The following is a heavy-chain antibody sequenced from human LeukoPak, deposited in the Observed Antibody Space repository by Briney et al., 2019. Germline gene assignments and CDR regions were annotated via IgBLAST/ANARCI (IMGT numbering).Heavy chain of an antibody. CDR2: ISGSGGST. CDR3: AKAKYYYDSSGYYAYYFDY. V-gene: IGHV3-23*01. J-gene: IGHJ4*02. Sequence: PGGSLRLSCAAPGFTFSIYAMSWVRQAPGKGLEWVSAISGSGGSTYYADSVKGRFTISRDNSKNTLYLQMNSLRAEDTAVYYCAKAKYYYDSSGYYAYYFDYWGQGTLVTVSS. CDR1: GFTFSIYA. D-gene: IGHD3-22*01.